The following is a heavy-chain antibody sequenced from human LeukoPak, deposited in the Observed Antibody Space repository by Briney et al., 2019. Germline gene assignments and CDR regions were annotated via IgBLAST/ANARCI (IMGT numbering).Heavy chain of an antibody. CDR3: ARGGGGSGSYGGDAFDI. CDR2: IYYSGST. V-gene: IGHV4-59*01. Sequence: SETPSLTCTVSGGSISSYYWSWIRQPPGKGLEWIGYIYYSGSTNYNPSLKSRVTISVDTSKNQFSLKLSSVTAADTAVYYCARGGGGSGSYGGDAFDIWGQGTMVTVSS. D-gene: IGHD1-26*01. CDR1: GGSISSYY. J-gene: IGHJ3*02.